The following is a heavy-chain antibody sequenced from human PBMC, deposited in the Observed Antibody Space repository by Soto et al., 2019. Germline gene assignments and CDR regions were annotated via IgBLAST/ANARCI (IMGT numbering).Heavy chain of an antibody. Sequence: GESLKISCKASGYTFTSYWIIWVRQMPGKGLEWMGSIAPSDSYSNLSPSFQGHVTLSADQSISTAYVQWSSLKASDTAFYYCARLVQAPPFYNSTWYKSSDPWGPGTLVTVFS. CDR2: IAPSDSYS. CDR1: GYTFTSYW. J-gene: IGHJ5*02. CDR3: ARLVQAPPFYNSTWYKSSDP. D-gene: IGHD6-13*01. V-gene: IGHV5-10-1*01.